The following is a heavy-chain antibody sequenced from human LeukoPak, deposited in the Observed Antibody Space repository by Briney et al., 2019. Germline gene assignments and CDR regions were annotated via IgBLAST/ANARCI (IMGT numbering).Heavy chain of an antibody. J-gene: IGHJ4*02. CDR1: VFTFSSYG. CDR2: IWYDGSNK. V-gene: IGHV3-33*01. CDR3: ATHALVAGPWYFDY. Sequence: GGSLRLSCAPSVFTFSSYGVHSVREAPGTGREWGAVIWYDGSNKYYADTVKGRFTISRDNSNNTLYLQMNSLRAEDTAVYYCATHALVAGPWYFDYWGQGTLVTVSS. D-gene: IGHD6-19*01.